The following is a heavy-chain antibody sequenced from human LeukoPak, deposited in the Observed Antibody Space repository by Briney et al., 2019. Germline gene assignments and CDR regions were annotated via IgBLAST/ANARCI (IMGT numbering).Heavy chain of an antibody. D-gene: IGHD1-26*01. Sequence: ASVKVSCKTSGFTFSNSAMQWVRQARGQRLEWIGRIIVGSGRTHSAQILQGRITITRDMSTNTAYMELSSLRSDDTAVYYCAAELYSGTYGRCCSFAFWGQGTQVTVSS. J-gene: IGHJ4*02. CDR3: AAELYSGTYGRCCSFAF. V-gene: IGHV1-58*02. CDR2: IIVGSGRT. CDR1: GFTFSNSA.